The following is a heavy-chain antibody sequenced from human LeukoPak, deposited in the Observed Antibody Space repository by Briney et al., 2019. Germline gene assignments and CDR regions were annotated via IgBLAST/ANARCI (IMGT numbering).Heavy chain of an antibody. CDR2: IYYSGST. Sequence: SEALSLTCTVSAGSISSTTYSWGWIRQPPGKGLEWIGSIYYSGSTSYTPSLKSRVTISVDTSKNQFSLTLSSVTAADTAVYYCARHYHVPVVVIDYWGQGTLVTVSS. J-gene: IGHJ4*02. CDR1: AGSISSTTYS. CDR3: ARHYHVPVVVIDY. D-gene: IGHD2-15*01. V-gene: IGHV4-39*01.